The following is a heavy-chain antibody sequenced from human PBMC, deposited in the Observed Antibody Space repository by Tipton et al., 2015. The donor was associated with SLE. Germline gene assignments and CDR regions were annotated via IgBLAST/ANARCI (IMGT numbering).Heavy chain of an antibody. J-gene: IGHJ4*02. CDR2: IYSGGRNT. Sequence: SLRLSCAASGFTFSSYGMHWVRQAPGKGLEWVSTIYSGGRNTFYADSVKGRFTISRDSSKNTLYLQMNSLRAEDTAVYYCARELGDYGFDYWGQGTLVTVSS. CDR3: ARELGDYGFDY. V-gene: IGHV3-NL1*01. D-gene: IGHD4-17*01. CDR1: GFTFSSYG.